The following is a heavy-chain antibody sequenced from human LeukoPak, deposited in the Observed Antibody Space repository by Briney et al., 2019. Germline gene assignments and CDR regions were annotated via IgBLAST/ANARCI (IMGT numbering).Heavy chain of an antibody. J-gene: IGHJ3*02. CDR3: ARMIGDDAFDI. V-gene: IGHV4-39*01. Sequence: SETLSLTCTVSGGSISSSSYYWDWIRQPPGKGPEWIGTIYYSGTTYYNPSLKSRVTISVDTSRNQFSLKLSSVTATDTAAYYCARMIGDDAFDIWGQGTMVTVSS. CDR2: IYYSGTT. CDR1: GGSISSSSYY. D-gene: IGHD3-22*01.